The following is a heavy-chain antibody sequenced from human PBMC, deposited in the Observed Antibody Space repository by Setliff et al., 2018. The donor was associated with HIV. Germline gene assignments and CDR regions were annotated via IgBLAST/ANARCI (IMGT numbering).Heavy chain of an antibody. D-gene: IGHD6-19*01. CDR1: GFNFRNYA. J-gene: IGHJ4*02. V-gene: IGHV3-23*01. CDR3: AKDSGNSGWYLDY. CDR2: ISATGDTP. Sequence: PGGSLRLSCAASGFNFRNYAMAWVRQAPGKGLEWVSTISATGDTPFYANSVKGRLTISRDNSKNTLYLQMNSLRAEDTAVYYCAKDSGNSGWYLDYWGQGILVTVSS.